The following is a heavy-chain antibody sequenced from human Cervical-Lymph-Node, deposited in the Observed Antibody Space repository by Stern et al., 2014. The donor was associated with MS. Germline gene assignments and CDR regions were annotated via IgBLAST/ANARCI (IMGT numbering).Heavy chain of an antibody. CDR1: GFTFSSYD. V-gene: IGHV3-33*01. CDR2: IRDDGSEK. J-gene: IGHJ4*02. D-gene: IGHD5-12*01. Sequence: VQLVESGGGVVQPGRSLRLSCTASGFTFSSYDMHWVRQAQGKGLEWVAHIRDDGSEKHYADSVRGRFTISRDNSKNTVYLQMNSLRVGDTAVYYCARVRFSGYDYFDYWGQGTLVTVSS. CDR3: ARVRFSGYDYFDY.